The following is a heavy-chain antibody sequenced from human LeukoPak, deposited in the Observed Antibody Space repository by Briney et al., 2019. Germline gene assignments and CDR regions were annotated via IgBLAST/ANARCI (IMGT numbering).Heavy chain of an antibody. CDR2: ITGSGDTT. CDR1: GFTFANYA. D-gene: IGHD1-26*01. V-gene: IGHV3-23*01. J-gene: IGHJ4*02. CDR3: AKSTTGSYYGSRDS. Sequence: GGSLRLSCAASGFTFANYAMSWVRQAPGKGLEWVSVITGSGDTTYYADSVKGRFTISRDNSKNTLCLQMNSLRAEDTAVYYCAKSTTGSYYGSRDSWGQGTLVTVSS.